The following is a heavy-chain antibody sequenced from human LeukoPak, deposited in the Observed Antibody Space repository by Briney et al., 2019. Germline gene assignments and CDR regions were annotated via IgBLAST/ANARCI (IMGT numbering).Heavy chain of an antibody. D-gene: IGHD2-2*01. J-gene: IGHJ4*02. CDR1: GFTFSSYG. CDR2: ISYDGSNK. CDR3: AKDEYQLLWGFDY. V-gene: IGHV3-30*18. Sequence: GGSLRLSCAASGFTFSSYGMHWVRQAPGKGLEWVAVISYDGSNKYYADSVKGRFIISRDNSKNTLYLQMNSLRAEDTAVYYCAKDEYQLLWGFDYWGQGTLVTVSS.